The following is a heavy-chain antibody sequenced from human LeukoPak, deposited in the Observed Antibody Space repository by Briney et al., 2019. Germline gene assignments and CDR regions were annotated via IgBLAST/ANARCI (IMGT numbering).Heavy chain of an antibody. CDR1: GFTFSSYE. CDR2: ISSSGSTI. J-gene: IGHJ4*02. Sequence: GGSLRLSCAASGFTFSSYEMNWVRQAPGKGLEWVSYISSSGSTIYYADSVKGRFTISRDNAKNSLYLQMNSLRAEDAAVYYCAKAPVTSCRGAYCYPFDYWGQGTLVTVSS. CDR3: AKAPVTSCRGAYCYPFDY. D-gene: IGHD2-21*01. V-gene: IGHV3-48*03.